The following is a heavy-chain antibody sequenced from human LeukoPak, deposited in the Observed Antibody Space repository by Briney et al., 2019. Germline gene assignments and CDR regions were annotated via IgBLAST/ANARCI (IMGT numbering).Heavy chain of an antibody. CDR1: GFIFSSYG. CDR3: AKVDTYDFWSGYPDY. CDR2: ISYDGSNK. D-gene: IGHD3-3*01. J-gene: IGHJ4*02. Sequence: PGGSLRLSCAASGFIFSSYGMHWVRQAPGKGLEWVAVISYDGSNKYYADSVKGRFTISRDNSKNTLYLQMNSLRAEDTAVYYCAKVDTYDFWSGYPDYWGQGTLVTVSS. V-gene: IGHV3-30*18.